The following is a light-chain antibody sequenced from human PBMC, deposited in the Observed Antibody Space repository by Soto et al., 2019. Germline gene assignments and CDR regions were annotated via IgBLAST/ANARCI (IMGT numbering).Light chain of an antibody. CDR2: GAS. J-gene: IGKJ1*01. CDR3: QQYGSSPPT. CDR1: QSVSSSY. V-gene: IGKV3-20*01. Sequence: EIVLTQSPGTLSLSPGERATLSCSPSQSVSSSYLAWYQQKPGQAPRLLIYGASSRATGIPDRFSGSGSGTDFTLTISRLEPEDFAVYYCQQYGSSPPTFGQGTKVDIK.